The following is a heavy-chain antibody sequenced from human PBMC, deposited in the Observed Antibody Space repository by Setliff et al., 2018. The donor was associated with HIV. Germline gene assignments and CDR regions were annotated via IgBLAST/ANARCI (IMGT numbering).Heavy chain of an antibody. CDR2: IYATGGT. Sequence: SETLSLTCTVSGGSVRGDPYYWSWIRKSAGKGLEWIGRIYATGGTNYNPSLKSRVTISLATSTNQFSLRLTSVTAADTAVYYCAREQWLRYFDDWGQGAPVTVSS. V-gene: IGHV4-61*02. CDR3: AREQWLRYFDD. J-gene: IGHJ4*02. D-gene: IGHD5-12*01. CDR1: GGSVRGDPYY.